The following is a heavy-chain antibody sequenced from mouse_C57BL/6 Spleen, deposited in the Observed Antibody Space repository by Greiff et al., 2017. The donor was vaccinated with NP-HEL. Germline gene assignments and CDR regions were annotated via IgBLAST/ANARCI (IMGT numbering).Heavy chain of an antibody. J-gene: IGHJ2*01. D-gene: IGHD2-4*01. CDR1: GYAFTNYL. CDR3: ARSRDYDGYFDY. Sequence: VQLQESGAELVRPGTSVKVSCKASGYAFTNYLIEWVKQRPGQGLEWIGVINPGSGGTNYNEKFKGKATLTADKSSSTAYMQLSSLTSEDSAVYFCARSRDYDGYFDYWGQGTTLTVSS. CDR2: INPGSGGT. V-gene: IGHV1-54*01.